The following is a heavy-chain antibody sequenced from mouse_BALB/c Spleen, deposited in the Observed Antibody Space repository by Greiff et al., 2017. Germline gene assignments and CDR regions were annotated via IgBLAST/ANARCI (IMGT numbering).Heavy chain of an antibody. J-gene: IGHJ4*01. CDR3: ARKGLRDAMDY. CDR1: GFTFSSYA. D-gene: IGHD2-2*01. Sequence: EVNVVESGGGLVKPGGSLKLSCAASGFTFSSYAMSWVRQTPEKRLEWVASISSGGSTYYPDSVKGRFTISRDNARNILYLQMSSLRSEDTAMYYCARKGLRDAMDYWGQGTSVTVSS. V-gene: IGHV5-6-5*01. CDR2: ISSGGST.